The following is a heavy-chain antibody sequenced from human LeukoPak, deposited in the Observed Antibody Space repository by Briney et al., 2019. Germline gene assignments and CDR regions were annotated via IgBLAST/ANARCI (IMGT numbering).Heavy chain of an antibody. CDR2: IKQDGSEK. V-gene: IGHV3-7*01. CDR3: ARELRYFDWLSLYSDY. CDR1: GFTFSSYW. J-gene: IGHJ4*02. D-gene: IGHD3-9*01. Sequence: PGGSLRLSCAASGFTFSSYWMSWVRQAPGKGLEWVANIKQDGSEKYYVDSVKGRFTISRDNAKNSLYLQMNSLRAEDTAVYYCARELRYFDWLSLYSDYWGQGTLVTVSS.